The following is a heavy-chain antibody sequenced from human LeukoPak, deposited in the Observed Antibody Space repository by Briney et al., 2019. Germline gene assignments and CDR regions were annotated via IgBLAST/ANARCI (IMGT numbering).Heavy chain of an antibody. D-gene: IGHD5-12*01. J-gene: IGHJ4*02. Sequence: SSETLSLTCTVSGGSISSYYWSWIRQPAGKGLELIGRIYTSGSTDYNPSLNGRVSISLDTSKNQFSLKLSSVTAADTAVYYCARGAMGGYSLDYWGQGTLVTVSS. CDR3: ARGAMGGYSLDY. V-gene: IGHV4-4*07. CDR2: IYTSGST. CDR1: GGSISSYY.